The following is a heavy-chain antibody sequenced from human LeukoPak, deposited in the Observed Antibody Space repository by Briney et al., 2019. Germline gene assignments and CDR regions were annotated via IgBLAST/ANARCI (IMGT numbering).Heavy chain of an antibody. Sequence: SETLSLTCAVSGYSISSGYYWGWIRQPPGKGLEWLGSIYHSGSTYYNPSLKSRVTISVDTSKHQFSLTPSSQTAADPAVTYCARHFEYSSSWSSFDYWGQGTLVTVSS. V-gene: IGHV4-38-2*01. CDR3: ARHFEYSSSWSSFDY. J-gene: IGHJ4*02. D-gene: IGHD6-6*01. CDR1: GYSISSGYY. CDR2: IYHSGST.